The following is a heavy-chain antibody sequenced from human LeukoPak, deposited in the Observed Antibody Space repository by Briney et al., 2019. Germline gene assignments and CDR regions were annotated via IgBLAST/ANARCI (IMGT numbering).Heavy chain of an antibody. Sequence: GKSLRLSCAASGFTFTTYGMHWVRQAPGKGLNWVALISYDGSNKYYADSVKGRFTISRDNSKKTLYLQMNSLRAEDTALYYCAKDLGGYNSGWPPGYWGQGTLVTVSS. D-gene: IGHD6-19*01. CDR3: AKDLGGYNSGWPPGY. J-gene: IGHJ4*02. V-gene: IGHV3-30*18. CDR2: ISYDGSNK. CDR1: GFTFTTYG.